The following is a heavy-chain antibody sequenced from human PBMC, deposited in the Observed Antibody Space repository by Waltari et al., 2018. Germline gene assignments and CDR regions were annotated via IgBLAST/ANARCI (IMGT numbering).Heavy chain of an antibody. V-gene: IGHV1-69*04. D-gene: IGHD3-22*01. CDR1: GGTFSNHA. CDR3: TRPRTYYYDESGFYQDESLDF. CDR2: LIPVLEIS. Sequence: QVQLVQSGAEVRMPGSSVKVSCKTSGGTFSNHAISWVRQAPGQGLEWMGGLIPVLEISDYAQKLQGRVTITADQSTGTTYMERRSLRSEDTAVYYCTRPRTYYYDESGFYQDESLDFWGQGTLVTVSS. J-gene: IGHJ4*02.